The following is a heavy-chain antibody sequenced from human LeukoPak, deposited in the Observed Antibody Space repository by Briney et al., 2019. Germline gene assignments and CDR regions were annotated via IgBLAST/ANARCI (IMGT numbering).Heavy chain of an antibody. CDR1: GFTFSSYS. D-gene: IGHD6-13*01. CDR2: ITSSSGSI. CDR3: VRGLQQLVRGFNFYFMDV. J-gene: IGHJ6*03. V-gene: IGHV3-48*01. Sequence: GGSLRLSCAASGFTFSSYSMSWVRQAPGKGLEWVSYITSSSGSIYYADSVRGRFAISRDNAENSLYLQMNSLRAEDTAVYYCVRGLQQLVRGFNFYFMDVWGKGTTVTVSS.